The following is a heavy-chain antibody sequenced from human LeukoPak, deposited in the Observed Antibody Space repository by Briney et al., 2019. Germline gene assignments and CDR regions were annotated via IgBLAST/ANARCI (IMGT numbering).Heavy chain of an antibody. J-gene: IGHJ5*02. CDR3: ARYHSGEWGLLNGWWFDP. CDR2: IYLSDGTT. D-gene: IGHD3-16*01. CDR1: VCTLVFQY. V-gene: IGHV1-46*01. Sequence: ASVHDSFQSSVCTLVFQYVHSVRQAPGHGCGCLGIIYLSDGTTIYAQKFQDRVTLTTGMSTSTVYMELSSLRSGDTAVYYCARYHSGEWGLLNGWWFDPWGQGTLVTVSS.